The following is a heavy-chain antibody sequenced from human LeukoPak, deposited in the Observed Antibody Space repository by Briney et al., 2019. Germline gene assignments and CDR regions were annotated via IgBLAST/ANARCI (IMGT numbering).Heavy chain of an antibody. CDR3: ARGVIAAAGSDYYYSSGCLRYYYYIDV. D-gene: IGHD3-22*01. J-gene: IGHJ6*03. V-gene: IGHV1-2*02. CDR1: GYTLTGYY. CDR2: INTISGDT. Sequence: ASVKVSCKSSGYTLTGYYIHWVRQAPGQGLEWMGWINTISGDTNYAHKLQGRVTITRDTSTSTVYMEPNSLRSKDTPVYYFARGVIAAAGSDYYYSSGCLRYYYYIDVWGKGTTVTISS.